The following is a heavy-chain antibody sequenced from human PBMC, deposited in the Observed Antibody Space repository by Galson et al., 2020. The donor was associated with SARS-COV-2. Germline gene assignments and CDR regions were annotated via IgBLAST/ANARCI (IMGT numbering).Heavy chain of an antibody. CDR2: ISYDGSNK. J-gene: IGHJ4*02. CDR1: GFTFSSYA. D-gene: IGHD6-13*01. CDR3: ARDNFRAAAGTWDY. V-gene: IGHV3-30-3*01. Sequence: GGSLRLSCAASGFTFSSYAMHWVRQAPGKGLEWVAVISYDGSNKYYADSVKGRFTISRDNSKNTLYLQMNSLRAEDTAVYYCARDNFRAAAGTWDYWGQGTLVTVSS.